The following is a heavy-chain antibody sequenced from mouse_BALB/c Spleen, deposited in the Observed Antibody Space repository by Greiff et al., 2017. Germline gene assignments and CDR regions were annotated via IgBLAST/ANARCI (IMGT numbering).Heavy chain of an antibody. CDR1: GFTFSSYG. CDR2: INSNGGST. CDR3: PFTTGYAMDY. J-gene: IGHJ4*01. Sequence: EVKLMESGGGLVQPGGSLKLSCAASGFTFSSYGMSWVRQTPDKRLELVATINSNGGSTYYPDSVKGRFTISRDNAKNTLYLQMSSLKSEDTAMYYCPFTTGYAMDYWGQGTSVTVSS. D-gene: IGHD2-12*01. V-gene: IGHV5-6-3*01.